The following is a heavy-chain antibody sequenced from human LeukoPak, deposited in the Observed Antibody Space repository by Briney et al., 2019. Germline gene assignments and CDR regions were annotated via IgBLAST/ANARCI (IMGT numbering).Heavy chain of an antibody. Sequence: LAGGSLRLSCAASGFTFSNYWMSWVRQAPGKGLEWVANIKQDGSEKYYVNSVKGRFTISRDNAKNSLYLQMSSLRAEDTAIYFCAGEDDWNYEEYWGQGTLVTVSS. D-gene: IGHD1-7*01. CDR3: AGEDDWNYEEY. V-gene: IGHV3-7*01. CDR1: GFTFSNYW. J-gene: IGHJ4*02. CDR2: IKQDGSEK.